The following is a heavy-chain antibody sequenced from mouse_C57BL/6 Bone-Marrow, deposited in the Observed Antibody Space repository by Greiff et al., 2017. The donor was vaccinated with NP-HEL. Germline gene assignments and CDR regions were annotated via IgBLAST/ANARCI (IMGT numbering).Heavy chain of an antibody. J-gene: IGHJ2*01. CDR3: AEGYYYGSSYFDY. CDR1: GFNIKNTY. Sequence: EVQLQESVAELVRPGASVKLSCTASGFNIKNTYMHWVKQRPEQGLEWIGRIDPANGNTKYAPKFQGKATITADTSSNTAYLQLSSLTSEDTAIYYCAEGYYYGSSYFDYWGQGTTLTVSS. CDR2: IDPANGNT. D-gene: IGHD1-1*01. V-gene: IGHV14-3*01.